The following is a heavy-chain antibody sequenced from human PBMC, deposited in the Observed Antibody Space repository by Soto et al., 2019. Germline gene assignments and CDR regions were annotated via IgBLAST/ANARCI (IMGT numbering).Heavy chain of an antibody. J-gene: IGHJ3*01. D-gene: IGHD6-25*01. CDR2: ISGSGGTT. CDR1: GFSFSSYA. Sequence: EVQLLESGGGLVQPGGSLRLSCVGSGFSFSSYAMNWVRQAPGQGLEWVSGISGSGGTTFYADSVKGRFTISRDNSKNPLYRKMNARRAETTAVYSGAKDLGYPSSGNLALHTGGQGTMVTFS. CDR3: AKDLGYPSSGNLALHT. V-gene: IGHV3-23*01.